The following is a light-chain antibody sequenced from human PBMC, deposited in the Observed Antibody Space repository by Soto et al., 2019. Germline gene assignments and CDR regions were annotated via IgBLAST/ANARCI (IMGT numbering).Light chain of an antibody. CDR1: RSVSSN. CDR2: GAS. CDR3: QQRSNWPPL. J-gene: IGKJ5*01. Sequence: EIVMTQSPATLSVSPGERATLSCRASRSVSSNLAWYQQKPGQAPRLLIYGASTRATGIPARFSGSGSGTEFTLTISSLEPEDFAVYYCQQRSNWPPLFGQGTRLEI. V-gene: IGKV3-15*01.